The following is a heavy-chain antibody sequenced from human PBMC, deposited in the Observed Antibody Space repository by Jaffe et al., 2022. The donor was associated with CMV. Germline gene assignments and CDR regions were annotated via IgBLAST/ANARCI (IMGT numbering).Heavy chain of an antibody. V-gene: IGHV1-3*01. CDR3: ARAWGLERLGELFGFDY. D-gene: IGHD3-16*01. Sequence: QVQLVQSGAEVKKPGASVKVSCKASGYTFTSYAMHWVRQAPGQRLEWMGWINAGNGNTKYSQKFQGRVTITRDTSASTAYMELSSLRSEDTAVYYCARAWGLERLGELFGFDYWGQGTLVTVSS. J-gene: IGHJ4*02. CDR1: GYTFTSYA. CDR2: INAGNGNT.